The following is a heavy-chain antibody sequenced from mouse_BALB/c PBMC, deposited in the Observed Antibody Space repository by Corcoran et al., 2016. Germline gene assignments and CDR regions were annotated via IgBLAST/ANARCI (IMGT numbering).Heavy chain of an antibody. Sequence: EFQLQQSGPERVKRGASRKISCKASGYSFTGYTKNWLKQSHGKNLEWIGLINPYNGGSSYNQKFKGKATLTVDKSSSTAYMELLSLTSEDSAVYYCARNYGSRPAMDYWGQGTSVTVSS. CDR3: ARNYGSRPAMDY. CDR2: INPYNGGS. J-gene: IGHJ4*01. D-gene: IGHD1-1*01. V-gene: IGHV1-18*01. CDR1: GYSFTGYT.